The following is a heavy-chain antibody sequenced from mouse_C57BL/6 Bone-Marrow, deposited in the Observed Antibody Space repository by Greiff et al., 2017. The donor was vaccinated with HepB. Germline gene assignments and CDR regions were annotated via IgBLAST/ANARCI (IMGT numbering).Heavy chain of an antibody. CDR2: IFPGSGST. D-gene: IGHD2-2*01. J-gene: IGHJ3*01. Sequence: QVQLKQSGPELVKPGASVKISCKASGYTFTDYYINWVKQRPGQGLEWIGWIFPGSGSTYYNEKFKGKATLTVDKSSSTAYMLLSSLTSEDSAVYFCARSGYYGYDWFAYWGQGTLVTVSA. V-gene: IGHV1-75*01. CDR3: ARSGYYGYDWFAY. CDR1: GYTFTDYY.